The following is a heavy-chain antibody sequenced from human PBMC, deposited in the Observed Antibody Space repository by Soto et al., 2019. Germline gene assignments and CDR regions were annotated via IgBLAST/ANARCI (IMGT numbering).Heavy chain of an antibody. V-gene: IGHV3-64*04. CDR2: ISSNGGNT. D-gene: IGHD5-12*01. Sequence: GGSLRLSCSASGFTFNTFAMHWVRQTPGKGLEFVSAISSNGGNTYYADSVKGRFAISRDNSRNTLYLQMNSLRAEDTAVYYCAEDLASPHYYGMDVWGQGTTVTVSS. CDR1: GFTFNTFA. J-gene: IGHJ6*02. CDR3: AEDLASPHYYGMDV.